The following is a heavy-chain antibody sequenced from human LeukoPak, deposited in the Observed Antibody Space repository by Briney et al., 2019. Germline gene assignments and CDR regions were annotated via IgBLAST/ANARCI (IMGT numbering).Heavy chain of an antibody. Sequence: SETLSLTCAVYGGSFSGYYWSWIRQPPGKGLEWIGYIYYSGSTNYNPPLKSRVTISVDTSKNQFSLKLSSVTAADTAVYYCARLEQQLGMAFDIWGQGTMVTVSS. V-gene: IGHV4-59*01. CDR1: GGSFSGYY. CDR2: IYYSGST. CDR3: ARLEQQLGMAFDI. D-gene: IGHD6-13*01. J-gene: IGHJ3*02.